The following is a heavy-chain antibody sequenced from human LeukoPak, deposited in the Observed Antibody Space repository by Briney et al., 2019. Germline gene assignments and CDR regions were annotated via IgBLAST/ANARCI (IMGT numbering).Heavy chain of an antibody. D-gene: IGHD2-21*02. CDR1: GGSISGYY. J-gene: IGHJ4*02. CDR3: ARVAYCGGDCYSFDY. CDR2: IYYSGST. V-gene: IGHV4-59*01. Sequence: SETLSLTCTVSGGSISGYYWSWIRQPPGKGLEWIAYIYYSGSTNYNPSLKSRVTISVDTSKKQFSLKLRSVTAADTAVYYCARVAYCGGDCYSFDYWGQGTLVTVSS.